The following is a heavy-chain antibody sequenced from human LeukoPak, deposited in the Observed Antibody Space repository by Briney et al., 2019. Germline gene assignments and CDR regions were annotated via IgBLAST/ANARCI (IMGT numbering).Heavy chain of an antibody. D-gene: IGHD2-2*01. Sequence: ASVKVSCKVSGYTLTELSMHWVRQAPGKGLEWMGGFDPEDGETIYAQKFQGRVTMTEDTSTDTAYMELSSLRSEDTAMYYCATGPPYCSSTSCYVYWGQGTLVTVSS. CDR2: FDPEDGET. V-gene: IGHV1-24*01. J-gene: IGHJ4*02. CDR1: GYTLTELS. CDR3: ATGPPYCSSTSCYVY.